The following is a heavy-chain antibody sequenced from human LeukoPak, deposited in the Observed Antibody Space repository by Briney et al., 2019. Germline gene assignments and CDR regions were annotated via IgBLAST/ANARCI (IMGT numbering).Heavy chain of an antibody. J-gene: IGHJ3*02. V-gene: IGHV3-23*01. CDR3: AKGGDYSNYLLPTGGWRPDAFDI. Sequence: GGSLRLSCAASGFTFSSYAMSWVRQAPGKGLEWVSAISGSGGSTYYADSVKGRFTISRDNSKNTLYLQMNSLRAEDTAVYYCAKGGDYSNYLLPTGGWRPDAFDIWGQGTMVTVSS. CDR2: ISGSGGST. D-gene: IGHD4-11*01. CDR1: GFTFSSYA.